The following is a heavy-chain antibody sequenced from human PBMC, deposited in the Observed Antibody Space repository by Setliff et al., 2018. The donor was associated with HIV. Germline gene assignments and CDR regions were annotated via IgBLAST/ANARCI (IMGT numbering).Heavy chain of an antibody. J-gene: IGHJ6*03. Sequence: SETLSLTCTVSGGSISSYYWSWIRQPPGKGLEWIGHIYSAGSTDYNPSLKSRVTMSVDMSKDQVSLKLRSVTAADMAIYYCVREYSGVYPDFSFYIDVWGKGTTVTVSS. CDR1: GGSISSYY. D-gene: IGHD5-12*01. CDR3: VREYSGVYPDFSFYIDV. V-gene: IGHV4-4*09. CDR2: IYSAGST.